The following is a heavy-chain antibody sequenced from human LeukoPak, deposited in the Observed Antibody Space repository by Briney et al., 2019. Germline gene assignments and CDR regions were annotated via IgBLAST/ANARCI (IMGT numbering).Heavy chain of an antibody. CDR2: IKQDGSEK. V-gene: IGHV3-7*01. J-gene: IGHJ6*02. D-gene: IGHD3-3*01. CDR3: ARDDDFWSGYRSYYYGMDV. CDR1: GFTFSSYW. Sequence: GGSLRLSCAASGFTFSSYWMSWVRQAPGKGLEWVANIKQDGSEKYYVDSVKGRFTISRDNAKNSLYLQMNSLRAEDTAVYYCARDDDFWSGYRSYYYGMDVWGQGTTVTVSS.